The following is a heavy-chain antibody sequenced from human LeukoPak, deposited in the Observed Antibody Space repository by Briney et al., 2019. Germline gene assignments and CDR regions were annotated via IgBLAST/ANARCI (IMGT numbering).Heavy chain of an antibody. J-gene: IGHJ3*02. CDR1: GFTFSSYS. CDR3: ARRAYDAFDI. V-gene: IGHV3-48*04. Sequence: PGGSLRLSCAASGFTFSSYSMNWVRQAPGKGLEWVSYISSRSSTIYYADSVKGRFTISRDNAKNSLYLQMNSLRAEDTAVYYCARRAYDAFDIWGQGTMVTVSS. CDR2: ISSRSSTI.